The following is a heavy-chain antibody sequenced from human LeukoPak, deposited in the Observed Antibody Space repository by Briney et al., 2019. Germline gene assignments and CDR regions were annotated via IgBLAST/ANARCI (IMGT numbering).Heavy chain of an antibody. CDR1: GFTFSSYA. CDR3: AKSMVRGASHPFDY. Sequence: GGSLRLSCAASGFTFSSYAMSWVRQATGKGLEWVSAISGSGGSTYYADSVKGRFTLSRDNSKNPLYLQMNSLRAEDTAVYYCAKSMVRGASHPFDYWGQGTLVTVSS. V-gene: IGHV3-23*01. CDR2: ISGSGGST. D-gene: IGHD3-10*01. J-gene: IGHJ4*02.